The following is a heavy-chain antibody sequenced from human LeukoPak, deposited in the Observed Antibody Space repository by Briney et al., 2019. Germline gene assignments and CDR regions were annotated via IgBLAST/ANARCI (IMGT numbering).Heavy chain of an antibody. CDR2: INHSGST. CDR1: GGSFSGYY. J-gene: IGHJ4*02. CDR3: ARLAVAGRRHGD. D-gene: IGHD6-19*01. Sequence: SETLSLTCAVYGGSFSGYYWSWIRQPPGKGLEWIGEINHSGSTNYNPSLKSRVTISVDTSKNQFSLKLSSVTAAGTAVYYCARLAVAGRRHGDWGQGTLVTVSS. V-gene: IGHV4-34*01.